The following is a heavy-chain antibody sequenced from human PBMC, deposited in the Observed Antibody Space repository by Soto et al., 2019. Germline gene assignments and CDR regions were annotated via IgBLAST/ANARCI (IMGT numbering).Heavy chain of an antibody. CDR1: GYTFTNYG. D-gene: IGHD3-10*01. CDR2: ISANNGKT. CDR3: ARDPDYYGSGSYFDL. Sequence: QVQLVQARAKVKKPGASVKVSCKASGYTFTNYGISWARQAPGQGLEWMGWISANNGKTNYAQNVQGRVTMTTDTSTTTAYIELRSLRSDDTAIYYCARDPDYYGSGSYFDLWGRGTLVTVSS. J-gene: IGHJ2*01. V-gene: IGHV1-18*01.